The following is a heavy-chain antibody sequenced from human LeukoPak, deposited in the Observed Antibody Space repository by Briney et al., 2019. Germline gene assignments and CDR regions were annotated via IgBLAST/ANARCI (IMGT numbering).Heavy chain of an antibody. J-gene: IGHJ4*02. D-gene: IGHD3-9*01. V-gene: IGHV1-3*01. CDR1: GYTFTSYA. CDR2: INAGNGNT. Sequence: ASVKVSCKASGYTFTSYAMHWVRQAPGQRLEWMGWINAGNGNTKYSQKFQGRVTITRDTSASTAYMELSSLRSEDTAVYYCARGDILTGYYFGQVYWGQGTLVTVSS. CDR3: ARGDILTGYYFGQVY.